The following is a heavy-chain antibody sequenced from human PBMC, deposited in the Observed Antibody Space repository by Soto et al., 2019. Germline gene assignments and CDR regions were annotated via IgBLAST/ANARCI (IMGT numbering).Heavy chain of an antibody. D-gene: IGHD1-26*01. V-gene: IGHV4-59*12. CDR3: ASLSPLTTAGKAYYHSMDV. Sequence: SETLSLTCTVSDDSITRYYWRWIRRPPGKGLEWIGYTHYSGSTNDNPSLMSRLTMSVDTSKNQFSLNLRSVTAADTAVHSCASLSPLTTAGKAYYHSMDVWRQRDPVTVSS. CDR2: THYSGST. J-gene: IGHJ6*02. CDR1: DDSITRYY.